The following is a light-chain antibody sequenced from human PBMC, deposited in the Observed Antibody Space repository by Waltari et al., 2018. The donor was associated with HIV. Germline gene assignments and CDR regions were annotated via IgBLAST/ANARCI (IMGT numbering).Light chain of an antibody. V-gene: IGKV4-1*01. CDR2: WAS. CDR1: QSVLYRSNKNNY. J-gene: IGKJ1*01. Sequence: DIVMTQSPDSLAVSLGERATINCKSSQSVLYRSNKNNYLAWYQQKPGQPPKLLIYWASTRDSGVPARFSGSGSGTDFTLTISSLQAEDVGVYFCQQSYTSPRTFGQGTKVEIK. CDR3: QQSYTSPRT.